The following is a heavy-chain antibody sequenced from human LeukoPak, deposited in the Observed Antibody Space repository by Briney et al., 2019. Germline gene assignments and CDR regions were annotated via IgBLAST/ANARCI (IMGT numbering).Heavy chain of an antibody. V-gene: IGHV3-23*01. J-gene: IGHJ6*03. Sequence: GGSLRLSCAASGFTFSTYAMSWVRQAPGKGLEWVSAISSSGDLTYYIDSVKGRFTISRDNSKNTLYLQMNSLRAEDTAVYYCAKDRGARGYYMDVWGKGTTVTVSS. CDR2: ISSSGDLT. D-gene: IGHD3-10*01. CDR1: GFTFSTYA. CDR3: AKDRGARGYYMDV.